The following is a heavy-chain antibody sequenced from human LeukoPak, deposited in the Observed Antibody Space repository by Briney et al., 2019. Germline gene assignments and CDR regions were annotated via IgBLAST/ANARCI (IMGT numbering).Heavy chain of an antibody. CDR2: IYYSGST. CDR3: ARDRSSPSSLDN. Sequence: SETLSPTCTVSGGSISSYYWNWLRQPPGKGLEWIGFIYYSGSTNYNPSLKSRVTISVDTSKNQFSLKLSSVTAADTAVYYCARDRSSPSSLDNWGQGTLVTVSS. D-gene: IGHD6-6*01. V-gene: IGHV4-59*01. J-gene: IGHJ4*02. CDR1: GGSISSYY.